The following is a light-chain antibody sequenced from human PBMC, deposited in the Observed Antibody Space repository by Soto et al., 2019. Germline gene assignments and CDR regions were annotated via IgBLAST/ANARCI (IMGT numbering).Light chain of an antibody. CDR2: KAS. CDR3: QQYSDTWT. V-gene: IGKV1-5*03. CDR1: QSISSW. J-gene: IGKJ1*01. Sequence: DIQMTQSPSTLSASVGDRVTITCRASQSISSWLAWYQQKPGTAPNLLIYKASTLQSGVPSRFSGSGSGTEFTLTISSLQPDDSATYYCQQYSDTWTFGHETKVEIK.